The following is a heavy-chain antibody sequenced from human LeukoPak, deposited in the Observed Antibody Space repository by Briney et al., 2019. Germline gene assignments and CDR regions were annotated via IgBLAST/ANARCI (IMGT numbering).Heavy chain of an antibody. CDR1: GFTFSSYW. V-gene: IGHV3-74*01. CDR2: LNSDGSST. Sequence: GGSLRLSCAASGFTFSSYWMHWVCHAPGKGLVWVSRLNSDGSSTNYADSVKGRFTISRDNAKNTLYLQMSSLRAEDTAVYYCARDGQQLVSSLLGYYYYMDVWGKGTTVTVSS. D-gene: IGHD6-6*01. CDR3: ARDGQQLVSSLLGYYYYMDV. J-gene: IGHJ6*03.